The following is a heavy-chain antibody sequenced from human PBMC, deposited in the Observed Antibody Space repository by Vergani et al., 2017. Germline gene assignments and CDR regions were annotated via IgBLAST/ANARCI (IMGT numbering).Heavy chain of an antibody. D-gene: IGHD5/OR15-5a*01. CDR1: GRSISSGNYY. Sequence: QVQLQESGPGLVKPSQTLSLTCTVSGRSISSGNYYWSWIRQAAGKRLEWIGRIYTSGSTNYNPSLKSRVTMSVDTSKNQFSLKLRFVTAADTAVYYCARGSTIFGYWGQGALVTVSS. CDR2: IYTSGST. CDR3: ARGSTIFGY. J-gene: IGHJ4*02. V-gene: IGHV4-61*02.